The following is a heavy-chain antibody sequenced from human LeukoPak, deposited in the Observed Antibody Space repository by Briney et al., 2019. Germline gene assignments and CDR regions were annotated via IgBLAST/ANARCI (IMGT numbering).Heavy chain of an antibody. CDR1: EFTFSRFA. Sequence: GGSLRLSCEASEFTFSRFAMSWIRQPPGTGLEWVSTLSGSGGATYYADSVKGRFTTSRDNSKDTLYLQMDNLRADDTAVYYCAKHLGSHSFLFYYMTSGAKGPRSSSP. V-gene: IGHV3-23*01. CDR2: LSGSGGAT. CDR3: AKHLGSHSFLFYYMTS. D-gene: IGHD2-15*01. J-gene: IGHJ6*03.